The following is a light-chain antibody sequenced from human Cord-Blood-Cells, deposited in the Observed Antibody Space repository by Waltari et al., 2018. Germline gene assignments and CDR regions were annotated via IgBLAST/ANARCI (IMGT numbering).Light chain of an antibody. CDR1: QGISSY. Sequence: AIRMTQSPSSLSASTGDRVTITCRASQGISSYLAWYQQKPGKAPKLLIYAASTLQSGVPSRCSGSGSGTDFTLTISCLQSEDFATYYCPQYYSYPPSFGQGTKVEIK. CDR3: PQYYSYPPS. CDR2: AAS. J-gene: IGKJ1*01. V-gene: IGKV1-8*01.